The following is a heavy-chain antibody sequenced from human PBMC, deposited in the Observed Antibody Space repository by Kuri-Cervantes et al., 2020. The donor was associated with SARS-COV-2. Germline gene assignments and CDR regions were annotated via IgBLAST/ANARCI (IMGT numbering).Heavy chain of an antibody. V-gene: IGHV3-30*03. CDR2: ISYDGSNK. CDR3: ARDGIITISYYYYYGMDV. Sequence: GESLKISCAASGFRFSSYGMHWVRQAPGKGLEWVAVISYDGSNKYYADSVKGRFTISRDNAKNSLYLQMNSLRDEDTAVYYCARDGIITISYYYYYGMDVWGQGTTVTVSS. CDR1: GFRFSSYG. J-gene: IGHJ6*02. D-gene: IGHD3-9*01.